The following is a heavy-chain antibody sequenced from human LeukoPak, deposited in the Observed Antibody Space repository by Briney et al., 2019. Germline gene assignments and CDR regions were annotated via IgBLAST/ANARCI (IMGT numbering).Heavy chain of an antibody. CDR2: ISASGGST. V-gene: IGHV3-23*01. D-gene: IGHD6-13*01. CDR3: AKGYSSSWYMDSFHY. J-gene: IGHJ4*02. Sequence: GGSLRLSCAASGFTFSSYAMSWVRQAPGKGLEWVSAISASGGSTYYADSVKGRFTISRDNSKNTLYLQMNSLRVEDTAVYYCAKGYSSSWYMDSFHYWGRGPLVTVPS. CDR1: GFTFSSYA.